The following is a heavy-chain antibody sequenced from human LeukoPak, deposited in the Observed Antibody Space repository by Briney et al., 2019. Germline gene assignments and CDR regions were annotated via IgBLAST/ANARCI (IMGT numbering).Heavy chain of an antibody. D-gene: IGHD3-22*01. CDR2: IYSGGST. CDR1: GFTVSSNY. V-gene: IGHV3-53*01. J-gene: IGHJ1*01. CDR3: ALDGYYDSSGYNSH. Sequence: GGSLRLSCAASGFTVSSNYMSWVRQAPGKGLEWVSVIYSGGSTYYADSVKGRFTISRDNSKNTLYLQMNSLRAEDTAVYYCALDGYYDSSGYNSHWSRGTLVTVSS.